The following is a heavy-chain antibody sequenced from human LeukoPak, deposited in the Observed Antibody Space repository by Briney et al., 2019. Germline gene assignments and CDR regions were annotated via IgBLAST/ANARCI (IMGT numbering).Heavy chain of an antibody. Sequence: GGSLRLSCAASGFTFSTFAMIWVRQPPGKGLEWVSSIFPSGGEIHYADSVRGRFTISRDNSKSTLSLQMNSLRDEDTAVFYCAKGGPFSTSSQKYFDPWGQGSLVIVS. CDR1: GFTFSTFA. CDR3: AKGGPFSTSSQKYFDP. D-gene: IGHD6-6*01. V-gene: IGHV3-23*01. J-gene: IGHJ5*02. CDR2: IFPSGGEI.